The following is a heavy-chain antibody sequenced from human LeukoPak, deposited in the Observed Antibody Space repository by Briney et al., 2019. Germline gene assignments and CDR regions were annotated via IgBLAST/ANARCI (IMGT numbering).Heavy chain of an antibody. CDR1: GFTFDDYG. CDR2: TNWNGGST. J-gene: IGHJ4*02. D-gene: IGHD6-19*01. V-gene: IGHV3-20*04. CDR3: ARDLPSSGWVFDY. Sequence: GGSLRLSCAASGFTFDDYGMSWVRQAPGMGLEWVSGTNWNGGSTGYADSVKGRFTISRDNAKNSLYLQINSLRAEDTALYYCARDLPSSGWVFDYWGQGTPVTVFS.